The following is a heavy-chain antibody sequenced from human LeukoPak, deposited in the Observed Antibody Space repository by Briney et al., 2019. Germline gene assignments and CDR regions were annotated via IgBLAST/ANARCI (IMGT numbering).Heavy chain of an antibody. D-gene: IGHD3-10*01. CDR3: ARERLGGYYYGMDV. J-gene: IGHJ6*04. V-gene: IGHV1-2*04. CDR2: INPNSGGT. Sequence: ASVKVSYKASVYTFTGYYMHWVRQAPGQGLEWMGWINPNSGGTNYAQKFQGWVTMTRDTSISTAYMELSRLRSDDTAVYYCARERLGGYYYGMDVWGKGTTVTVSS. CDR1: VYTFTGYY.